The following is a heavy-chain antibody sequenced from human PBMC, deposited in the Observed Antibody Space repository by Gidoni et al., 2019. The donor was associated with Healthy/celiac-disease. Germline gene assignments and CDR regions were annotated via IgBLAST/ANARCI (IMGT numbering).Heavy chain of an antibody. V-gene: IGHV4-59*08. CDR3: ARRTGTTYYFDY. D-gene: IGHD1-1*01. Sequence: QVQLQESGPGLGKPSETLSLTCTVPGGSISSYYWSWIRQPPGKGLEWIGYIYYSGSTNYNPSLKSRVTISVDTSKIQFSLKLSSVTAADTAVYYCARRTGTTYYFDYWGQGTLVTVSS. CDR2: IYYSGST. J-gene: IGHJ4*02. CDR1: GGSISSYY.